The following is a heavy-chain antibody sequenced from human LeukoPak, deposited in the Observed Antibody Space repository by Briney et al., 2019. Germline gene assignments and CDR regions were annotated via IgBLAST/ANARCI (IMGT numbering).Heavy chain of an antibody. D-gene: IGHD3-22*01. CDR2: ISGSGGST. CDR3: VGAYDSSGYLHRSHSDY. J-gene: IGHJ4*02. Sequence: QPGGSLRLSCAASGFTFSSYAMSWVRQAPGKGLEWVSAISGSGGSTYYADSVKGRFTISRDNAKNSLYLQMNSLRAEDTAVYYCVGAYDSSGYLHRSHSDYWGQGTLVTVSS. CDR1: GFTFSSYA. V-gene: IGHV3-23*01.